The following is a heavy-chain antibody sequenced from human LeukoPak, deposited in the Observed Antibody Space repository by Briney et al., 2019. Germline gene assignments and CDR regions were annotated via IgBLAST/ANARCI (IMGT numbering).Heavy chain of an antibody. J-gene: IGHJ4*02. CDR2: IYYSGST. CDR3: ARADFDY. Sequence: SETLSLTCTVSGGSISSSSYYWGWIRQPPGKGLEWIGSIYYSGSTYYNLSLKSRVTISVDTSKNQFSLKLSSVTAADTAVYYCARADFDYWGQGTLVTVSS. CDR1: GGSISSSSYY. V-gene: IGHV4-39*07.